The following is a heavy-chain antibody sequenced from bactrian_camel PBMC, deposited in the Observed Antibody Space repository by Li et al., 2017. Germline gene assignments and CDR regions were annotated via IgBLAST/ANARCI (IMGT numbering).Heavy chain of an antibody. D-gene: IGHD3*01. CDR2: IDPFGRT. J-gene: IGHJ4*01. CDR3: AAGGSNGDFCFTGERSMDY. CDR1: GHFNTKYC. Sequence: GGSLRLSCVVSGHFNTKYCVGRSRQAPGSDQAREWVAEIDPFGRTNYAPFVKGRFAISKDDAKNTLYLQMNRLKPEDTAMYYCAAGGSNGDFCFTGERSMDYWGQGTQVTVS. V-gene: IGHV3S57*01.